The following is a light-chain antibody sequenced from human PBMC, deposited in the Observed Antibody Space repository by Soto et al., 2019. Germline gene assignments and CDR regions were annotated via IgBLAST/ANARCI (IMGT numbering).Light chain of an antibody. Sequence: QSALTQPPSASGSPGQSVTISCTGTSSDVGGYNYVSWYQQHPGKAPKLIIYEVAKRPSGVPDRISGSKSGNTASLIGSGLQAEDEADYYCSSYADRNKFLFGGGTQLTVL. CDR3: SSYADRNKFL. J-gene: IGLJ7*01. V-gene: IGLV2-8*01. CDR2: EVA. CDR1: SSDVGGYNY.